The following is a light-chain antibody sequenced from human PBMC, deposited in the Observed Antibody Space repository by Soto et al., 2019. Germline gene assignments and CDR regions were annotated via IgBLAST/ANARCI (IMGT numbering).Light chain of an antibody. Sequence: EEGMTQSPGNRSVSPGERTTLSCRASQSVSSNLAWYQQKPGQAPRLLIYGASTRATGIPARFSGSGSGTEFTLTISSLQSEDFAVYYCQQYNNWPRTFGRGTKVDIK. J-gene: IGKJ1*01. CDR3: QQYNNWPRT. CDR1: QSVSSN. V-gene: IGKV3-15*01. CDR2: GAS.